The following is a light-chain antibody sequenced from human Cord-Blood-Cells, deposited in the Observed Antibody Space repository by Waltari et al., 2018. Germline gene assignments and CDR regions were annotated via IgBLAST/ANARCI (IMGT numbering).Light chain of an antibody. CDR1: SSDVGGYDY. Sequence: QSALTQPASVWWPPGQFITISCTGTSSDVGGYDYVSWYQQHPGKAPKLMIYEVSNRPSGVSNRFSGSKSGNTASLTISGLQAEDEADYYCSSYTSSSTYVFGTGTKVTVL. CDR2: EVS. J-gene: IGLJ1*01. V-gene: IGLV2-14*01. CDR3: SSYTSSSTYV.